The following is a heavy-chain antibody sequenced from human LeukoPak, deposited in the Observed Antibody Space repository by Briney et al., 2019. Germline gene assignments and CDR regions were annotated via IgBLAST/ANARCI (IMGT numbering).Heavy chain of an antibody. CDR3: AKKRGPNQVYGDYGD. V-gene: IGHV3-23*01. Sequence: PGGSLRLSCVASGFTFISFAMSWVRQAPGKGLEGVSVISHNGGRTYYADSVRGRFTISRDNSKNTLYLQMNSLRVEDTALYFCAKKRGPNQVYGDYGDWGQGTLVTVSS. CDR1: GFTFISFA. CDR2: ISHNGGRT. D-gene: IGHD4-17*01. J-gene: IGHJ4*02.